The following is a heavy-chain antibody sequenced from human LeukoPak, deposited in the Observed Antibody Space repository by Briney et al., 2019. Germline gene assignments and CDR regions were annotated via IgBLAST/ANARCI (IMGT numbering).Heavy chain of an antibody. CDR1: GYTFTAYF. CDR2: INPSGGSA. CDR3: ARRSSVNNPYYFDY. Sequence: ASVKVSCKASGYTFTAYFIHWVRQAPGQGLEWMGIINPSGGSASYAQKFQGRVTMTRDTSTSTLYMELSSLTSEDTAVYYCARRSSVNNPYYFDYWGQGTLVTVS. D-gene: IGHD1-14*01. V-gene: IGHV1-46*01. J-gene: IGHJ4*02.